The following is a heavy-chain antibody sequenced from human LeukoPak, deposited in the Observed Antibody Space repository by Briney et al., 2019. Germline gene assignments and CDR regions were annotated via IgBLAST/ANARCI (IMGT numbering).Heavy chain of an antibody. J-gene: IGHJ4*02. D-gene: IGHD3-10*01. CDR1: GGSISTNSYY. V-gene: IGHV4-39*07. Sequence: SETLSLTCTVSGGSISTNSYYWGWIRQPPGKGLEWIGSVYYTGTTHYNPSLKSRVTISVDTSKNQFSLKLSSVTAADTAVYYCARNGGAVLRWLFDDWGQGTLVTVSS. CDR3: ARNGGAVLRWLFDD. CDR2: VYYTGTT.